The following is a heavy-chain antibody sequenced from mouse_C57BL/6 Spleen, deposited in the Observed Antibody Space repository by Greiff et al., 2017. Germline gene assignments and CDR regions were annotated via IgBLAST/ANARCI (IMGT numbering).Heavy chain of an antibody. CDR1: GYTFTSYW. D-gene: IGHD1-1*01. J-gene: IGHJ4*01. V-gene: IGHV1-59*01. Sequence: VQLQQPGAELVRPGTSVKLSCKASGYTFTSYWMHWVKQRPGQGLEWIGVIDPSDSYTNYNQKFKGKATLTVDTSSSTAYMQLSSLTSEDSAVYYCAREYYYGSSYKYAMDYWGQGTSVTVSS. CDR3: AREYYYGSSYKYAMDY. CDR2: IDPSDSYT.